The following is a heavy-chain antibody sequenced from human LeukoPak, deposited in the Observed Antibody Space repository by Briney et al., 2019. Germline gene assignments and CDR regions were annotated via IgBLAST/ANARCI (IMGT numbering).Heavy chain of an antibody. J-gene: IGHJ3*02. D-gene: IGHD3-10*01. CDR2: IKNKVDGGTA. Sequence: GGSLRLSCVGSGFTFSKDWVSWVRQAPGKGLEWVGRIKNKVDGGTADYAAPVKGRFTISRDDSKNTLYLQMNSLKTEDTAVYYCTTYNDKDAFNIWGQGTMVTVS. CDR1: GFTFSKDW. V-gene: IGHV3-15*01. CDR3: TTYNDKDAFNI.